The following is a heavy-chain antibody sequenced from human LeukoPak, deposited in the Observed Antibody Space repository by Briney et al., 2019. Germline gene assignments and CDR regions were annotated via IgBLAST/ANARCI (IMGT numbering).Heavy chain of an antibody. D-gene: IGHD3-16*01. V-gene: IGHV3-23*01. Sequence: GGSLRLSCAASEFTFSSYGMSWVRQAPGKGLEWVSGISSSGTSTYYADSVKGRFTISRDNSKNTMYLQMNGLRAEDTAVYYCAKVTYDYVWGSYESWGQGTLVTVSS. J-gene: IGHJ4*02. CDR3: AKVTYDYVWGSYES. CDR2: ISSSGTST. CDR1: EFTFSSYG.